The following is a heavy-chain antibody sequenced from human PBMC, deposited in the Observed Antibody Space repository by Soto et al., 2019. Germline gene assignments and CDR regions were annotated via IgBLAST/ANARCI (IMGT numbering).Heavy chain of an antibody. V-gene: IGHV1-24*01. D-gene: IGHD3-16*01. CDR1: GYTLTELS. Sequence: ASVKVSCKVSGYTLTELSMHWVRQAPGKGLEWMGGFDPEDGETIYAQKFQGRVTMTKDTSTDTAYMELSSLRSDDTAVDYFGSQYAYSTPWYPFDNWAQGTLVTASS. CDR2: FDPEDGET. J-gene: IGHJ4*02. CDR3: GSQYAYSTPWYPFDN.